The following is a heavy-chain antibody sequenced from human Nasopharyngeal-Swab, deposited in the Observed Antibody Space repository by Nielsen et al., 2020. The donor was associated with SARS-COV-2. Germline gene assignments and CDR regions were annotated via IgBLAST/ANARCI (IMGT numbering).Heavy chain of an antibody. D-gene: IGHD3-22*01. CDR2: ISAYNGNT. CDR1: GYTFTSYG. J-gene: IGHJ3*02. CDR3: AREPYYDSSGYYYSDAFDI. V-gene: IGHV1-18*01. Sequence: ASVKVSCKASGYTFTSYGISWVRQAPGQGLEWMGWISAYNGNTNYAQKLQGRVTMTTDTSTSTAYMELRSLRSDVTAVYYCAREPYYDSSGYYYSDAFDIWGQGTMVTVSS.